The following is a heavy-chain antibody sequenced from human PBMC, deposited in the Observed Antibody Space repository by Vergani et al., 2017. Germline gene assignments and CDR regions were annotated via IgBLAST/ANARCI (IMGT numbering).Heavy chain of an antibody. D-gene: IGHD3-3*01. V-gene: IGHV4-38-2*02. CDR1: GYSISSGYY. Sequence: QVQLQESGPGLVKPSETLSLTCAVSGYSISSGYYWGWIRQPPGKGLEWIGSIYHSGSTNYNPSLKSRVTISVDTSKNQFSLKLSSVTAADTAVYYCAREGVVRIYYFDYWGQGTLVTVSS. J-gene: IGHJ4*02. CDR2: IYHSGST. CDR3: AREGVVRIYYFDY.